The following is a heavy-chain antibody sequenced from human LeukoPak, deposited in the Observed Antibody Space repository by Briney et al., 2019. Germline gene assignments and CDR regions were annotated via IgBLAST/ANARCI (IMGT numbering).Heavy chain of an antibody. J-gene: IGHJ4*02. CDR3: AKRSGYTTGWFFDF. V-gene: IGHV3-23*01. CDR2: ISGSGDNT. Sequence: GGSLRLSCAASGFSFSSYATSWVRQAPGKGLEWVSSISGSGDNTYYAESVKGRFTISRDNSKNTLFLQMNSLRAEDTAVFYCAKRSGYTTGWFFDFWGQGTLVTVSS. D-gene: IGHD6-19*01. CDR1: GFSFSSYA.